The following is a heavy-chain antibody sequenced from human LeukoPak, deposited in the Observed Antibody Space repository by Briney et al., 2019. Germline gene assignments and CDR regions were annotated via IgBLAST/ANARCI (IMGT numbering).Heavy chain of an antibody. J-gene: IGHJ4*02. CDR3: AKDVGDYGDYYFDY. Sequence: GGSLRLSCAASGFTFGSSWMSWVRQAPGKGLEWVSGISWNSGSIGYADSVKGRFTISRDNAKNSLYLQMNSLRAEDTALYYCAKDVGDYGDYYFDYWGQGTLVTVSS. CDR2: ISWNSGSI. V-gene: IGHV3-9*01. CDR1: GFTFGSSW. D-gene: IGHD4-17*01.